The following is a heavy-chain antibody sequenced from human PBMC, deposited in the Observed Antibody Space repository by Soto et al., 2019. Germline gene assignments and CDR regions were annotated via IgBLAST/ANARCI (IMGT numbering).Heavy chain of an antibody. V-gene: IGHV4-59*01. CDR2: IYYSGST. D-gene: IGHD6-6*01. Sequence: SETLSLTCTVSGGSISSYYWSWIRQPPGKGLEWIEYIYYSGSTNYNPSLKSRVTISVDTSKNQFSLKLSSVTAADTAVYYCARDSGIAACPGWFDPWGQGTLVTVSS. CDR3: ARDSGIAACPGWFDP. J-gene: IGHJ5*02. CDR1: GGSISSYY.